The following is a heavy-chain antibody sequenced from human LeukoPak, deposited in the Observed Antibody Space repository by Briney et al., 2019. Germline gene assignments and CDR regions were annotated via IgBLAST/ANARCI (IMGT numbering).Heavy chain of an antibody. CDR2: IYYSGST. V-gene: IGHV4-39*07. CDR1: GGSISSSSYY. Sequence: SETLSLTCTVSGGSISSSSYYWGWIRQPPGKGLGWIGSIYYSGSTYYNPSLKSRVTMSVDTSKNQFSLQLNSVTPEDTAVYYCARDLESGSYEHYFDYWGQGTLVTVSS. D-gene: IGHD1-26*01. CDR3: ARDLESGSYEHYFDY. J-gene: IGHJ4*02.